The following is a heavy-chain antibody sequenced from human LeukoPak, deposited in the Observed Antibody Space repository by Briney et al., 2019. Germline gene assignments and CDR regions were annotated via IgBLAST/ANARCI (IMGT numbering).Heavy chain of an antibody. CDR1: GFTFSSYA. CDR2: IGGSGDNT. Sequence: GGSLRLSCAASGFTFSSYAMSCVRQAPGKGLEWVSSIGGSGDNTFYADSVKDRFTISRDNSKNTLFLQMNSLRAEDTAVYYCAKGRGTTVTSAANYWGQGTLVTVSS. V-gene: IGHV3-23*01. CDR3: AKGRGTTVTSAANY. J-gene: IGHJ4*02. D-gene: IGHD4-17*01.